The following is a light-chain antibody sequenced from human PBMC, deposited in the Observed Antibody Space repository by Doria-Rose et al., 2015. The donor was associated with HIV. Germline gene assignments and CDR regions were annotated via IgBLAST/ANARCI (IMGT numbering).Light chain of an antibody. CDR2: EVN. CDR3: SSYTSSGTRV. J-gene: IGLJ3*02. V-gene: IGLV2-14*02. Sequence: QSALIQPASVSGSPGQSITISCTGTSSDVGSYNDVSWYQQYPGKAPKVMIYEVNKRPSGRSNRFSGSQSGNTASLTISRLQAEDEADYYCSSYTSSGTRVFGGGTKLTVL. CDR1: SSDVGSYND.